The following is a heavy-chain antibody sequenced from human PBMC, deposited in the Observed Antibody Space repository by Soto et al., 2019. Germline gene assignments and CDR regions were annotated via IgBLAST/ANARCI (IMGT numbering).Heavy chain of an antibody. Sequence: SETLSLTCAVSGYSISSSNWWSWVRQPPGKELEWIGEIYHSGSTNYNPSLKSRVTISVDKSKNQFSLKLSSVTAADTAVYYCARCIAAAGPIDYWGQGTLVTVSS. V-gene: IGHV4-4*02. D-gene: IGHD6-13*01. CDR3: ARCIAAAGPIDY. CDR1: GYSISSSNW. J-gene: IGHJ4*02. CDR2: IYHSGST.